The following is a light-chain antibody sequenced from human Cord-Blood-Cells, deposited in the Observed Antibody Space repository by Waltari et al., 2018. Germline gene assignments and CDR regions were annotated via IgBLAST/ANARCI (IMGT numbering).Light chain of an antibody. V-gene: IGLV2-14*01. Sequence: QSALTQSASVSGSPGQSITISCTGTSSDVGGYNYVSWYQQHPGKAPKLMIYDVSKRPSGVSTRFSGSKSGNTSSLTISGLQAEDEADYYCSSYTSSSTYVFGTGTKVTVL. J-gene: IGLJ1*01. CDR1: SSDVGGYNY. CDR3: SSYTSSSTYV. CDR2: DVS.